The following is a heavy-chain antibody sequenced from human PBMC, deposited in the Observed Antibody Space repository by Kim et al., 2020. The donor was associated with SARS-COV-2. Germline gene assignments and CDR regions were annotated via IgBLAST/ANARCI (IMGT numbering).Heavy chain of an antibody. Sequence: ASVKVSCKAIGYTFTTSAINWVRQAPGQALEWMGWINTNTGEPTYAQGFTGRFVFSLDTSVSTAFLQITSLGAEDTAIYFCTRAGGQWHSSGGLWSQGTL. V-gene: IGHV7-4-1*02. CDR2: INTNTGEP. CDR1: GYTFTTSA. D-gene: IGHD6-19*01. CDR3: TRAGGQWHSSGGL. J-gene: IGHJ4*02.